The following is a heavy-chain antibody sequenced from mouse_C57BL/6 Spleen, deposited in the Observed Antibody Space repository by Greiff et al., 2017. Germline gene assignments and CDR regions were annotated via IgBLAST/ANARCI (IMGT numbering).Heavy chain of an antibody. CDR1: GYTFTSYW. V-gene: IGHV1-55*01. J-gene: IGHJ4*01. D-gene: IGHD4-1*01. CDR3: AREDWDVGGDY. Sequence: QVQLQQPGAELVKPGATVKMSCKASGYTFTSYWITWVKQGPGQGLEWIGDIYPGSGSTNYNEKFKSKATLTVDTSSSTAYMQLSSLTSEDSAVYYCAREDWDVGGDYWGQGTSVTVSS. CDR2: IYPGSGST.